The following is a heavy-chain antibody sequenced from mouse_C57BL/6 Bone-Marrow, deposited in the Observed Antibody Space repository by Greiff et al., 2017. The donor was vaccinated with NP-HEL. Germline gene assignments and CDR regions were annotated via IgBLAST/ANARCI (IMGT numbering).Heavy chain of an antibody. Sequence: EVKVVESGGGLVQSGRSLRLSCATSGFTFSDFYMEWVRQAPGKGLEWIAASRNKANDYTKEYSASVKGRFIVSRDTSQSILYLQMNALRAEDTAIYYCARVDSSGSYYYAMDYWGQGTSVTVSS. CDR2: SRNKANDYTK. D-gene: IGHD3-2*02. V-gene: IGHV7-1*01. CDR1: GFTFSDFY. J-gene: IGHJ4*01. CDR3: ARVDSSGSYYYAMDY.